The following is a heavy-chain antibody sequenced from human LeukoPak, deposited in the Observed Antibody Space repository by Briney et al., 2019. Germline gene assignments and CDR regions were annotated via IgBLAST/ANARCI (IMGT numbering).Heavy chain of an antibody. Sequence: PSETLSLTCTVSGGSISSSSYYWGWIRQPPGKGLEWIGSIYYSGSTYYNPSLKSRVTISVDTSKNQFSLKLSSVTAADTAVYYCARVGVRGGYSYNAVRYFDYWGQGTLVTVSS. CDR2: IYYSGST. J-gene: IGHJ4*02. D-gene: IGHD5-18*01. CDR3: ARVGVRGGYSYNAVRYFDY. CDR1: GGSISSSSYY. V-gene: IGHV4-39*07.